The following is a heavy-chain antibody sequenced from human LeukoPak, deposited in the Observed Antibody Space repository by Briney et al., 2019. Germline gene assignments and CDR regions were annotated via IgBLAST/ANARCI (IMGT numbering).Heavy chain of an antibody. CDR2: IYYSGST. Sequence: SETLSLTCTVSGGSISSYYWSWIRQPPGTGLEWIGYIYYSGSTNYNPSLKSRVTISVDTSKNQFSLKLSSVTAADTAVYYCARVAAYYYYYMDVWGKGTTVTVSS. V-gene: IGHV4-59*01. CDR3: ARVAAYYYYYMDV. D-gene: IGHD6-13*01. CDR1: GGSISSYY. J-gene: IGHJ6*03.